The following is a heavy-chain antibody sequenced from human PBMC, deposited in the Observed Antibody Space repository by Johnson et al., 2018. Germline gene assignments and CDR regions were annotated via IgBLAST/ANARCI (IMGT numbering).Heavy chain of an antibody. CDR3: ARDSPGGGWPLDAFDI. D-gene: IGHD6-19*01. CDR1: GGTFSSYA. V-gene: IGHV1-69*01. J-gene: IGHJ3*02. CDR2: IIPIFGTA. Sequence: VQLVETGAEVKKPGSSVKVSCKASGGTFSSYAISWVRQAPGQGLEWMGGIIPIFGTANSAQKFQGRVTITADESTSTAYMERSSLRSEDTAVYYCARDSPGGGWPLDAFDIWGQGTMVTVSS.